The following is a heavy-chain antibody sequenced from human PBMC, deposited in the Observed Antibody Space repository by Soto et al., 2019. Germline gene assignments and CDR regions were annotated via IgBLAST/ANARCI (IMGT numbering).Heavy chain of an antibody. V-gene: IGHV3-23*01. CDR1: GGSISSGGYY. Sequence: ETLSLTCTVSGGSISSGGYYWTWVRQAPGRGLEWVSSIPYSGGSTYYADSVKGRFTISRGNSKSTLYLQMNSLRAEDTAVYYCAKDLPGELLPTCFDSWGQGTLVTVSS. CDR3: AKDLPGELLPTCFDS. J-gene: IGHJ5*01. D-gene: IGHD1-7*01. CDR2: IPYSGGST.